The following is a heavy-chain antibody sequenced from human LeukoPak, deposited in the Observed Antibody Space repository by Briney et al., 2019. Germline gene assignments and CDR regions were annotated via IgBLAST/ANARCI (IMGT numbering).Heavy chain of an antibody. CDR3: ARGPYNWKYRWFDP. D-gene: IGHD1-20*01. V-gene: IGHV1-2*02. J-gene: IGHJ5*02. CDR2: INPDSGGT. CDR1: KYTFTGYY. Sequence: ASVKVSCKASKYTFTGYYVNWVRQAPGQGLEWMGWINPDSGGTNYAQKFQGRITMTRDTYISTAYMGLSRLRSDDTAVYYCARGPYNWKYRWFDPWGQGTLVTVSS.